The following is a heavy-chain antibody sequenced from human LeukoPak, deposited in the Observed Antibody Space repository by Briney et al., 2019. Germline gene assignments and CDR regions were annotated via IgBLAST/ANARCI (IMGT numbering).Heavy chain of an antibody. CDR3: ARALLWFGELSVTFDY. D-gene: IGHD3-10*01. J-gene: IGHJ4*02. V-gene: IGHV4-61*02. CDR1: GGSISSGSCY. CDR2: IYTSGST. Sequence: SQTLSLTCTVSGGSISSGSCYWSWIRQPAGKGLEWIGRIYTSGSTNYNPSLKSRVTISVDTSKNQFSLKLSSVTAADTAVYYCARALLWFGELSVTFDYWGQGTLVTVSS.